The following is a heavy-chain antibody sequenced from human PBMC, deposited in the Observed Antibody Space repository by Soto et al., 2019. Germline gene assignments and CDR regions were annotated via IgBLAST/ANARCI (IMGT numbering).Heavy chain of an antibody. Sequence: PGGSLRISRTAPRFPFHASYLSLIRQAPWKGLEWVSYISSSGSTIYYADSVKGRFAISRDNAKNSLYLQMNSLRAEDTAVYYCARHYDFWSGYYDAFDIWGQGTMVTVSS. D-gene: IGHD3-3*01. CDR2: ISSSGSTI. CDR3: ARHYDFWSGYYDAFDI. J-gene: IGHJ3*02. CDR1: RFPFHASY. V-gene: IGHV3-11*01.